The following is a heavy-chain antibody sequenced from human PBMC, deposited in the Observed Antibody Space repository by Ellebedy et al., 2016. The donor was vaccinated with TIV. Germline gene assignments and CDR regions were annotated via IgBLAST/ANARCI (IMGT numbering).Heavy chain of an antibody. V-gene: IGHV4-59*01. CDR3: ARGPYDGTGYYYPY. D-gene: IGHD3-22*01. CDR2: IYYSGST. CDR1: GGSISSYY. J-gene: IGHJ4*02. Sequence: SETLSLXCTVSGGSISSYYWSWIRQPPGKGLEWIGNIYYSGSTNYNPSLKSRVTISVDTSKNQFSLKLSSVTAADTAVYYCARGPYDGTGYYYPYWGQGTLVTVSS.